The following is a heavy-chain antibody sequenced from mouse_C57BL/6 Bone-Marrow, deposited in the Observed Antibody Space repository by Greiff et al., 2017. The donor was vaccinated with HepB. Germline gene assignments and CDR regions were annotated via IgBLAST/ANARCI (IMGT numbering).Heavy chain of an antibody. Sequence: VQLKESGPGLVKPSQSLSLTCSVTGYSITSGYYWNWIRQFPGNKLEWMGYISYDGSNNYNPSLKNRISITRDTSKNQFFLKLNSVTTEDTATYYCAREGSSDYWGQGTTLTVSS. D-gene: IGHD3-1*01. CDR3: AREGSSDY. J-gene: IGHJ2*01. CDR2: ISYDGSN. V-gene: IGHV3-6*01. CDR1: GYSITSGYY.